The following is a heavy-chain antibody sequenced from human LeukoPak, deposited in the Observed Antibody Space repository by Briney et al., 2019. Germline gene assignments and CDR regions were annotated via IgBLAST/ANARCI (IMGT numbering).Heavy chain of an antibody. V-gene: IGHV4-34*01. J-gene: IGHJ4*02. CDR1: GGSFSGYY. CDR2: INHSGST. D-gene: IGHD5-18*01. CDR3: ARDALVDTAMAYYFDY. Sequence: SETLSLTCAVYGGSFSGYYWSWIRQPPGKGLEWIGEINHSGSTNYNPSLKSRVTISVDTSKNQFSLKLSSVTAADTAVYYCARDALVDTAMAYYFDYWGQGTPVTVSS.